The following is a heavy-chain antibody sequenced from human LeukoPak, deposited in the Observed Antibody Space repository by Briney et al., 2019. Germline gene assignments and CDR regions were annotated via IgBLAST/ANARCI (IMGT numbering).Heavy chain of an antibody. Sequence: GASVKVSCKASGGTFSSYAISWVRQAPGQGLEWMGGIIPIFGTANYAQKFQGRVTITTDESTSTAYMELSSLRSEDTAVYYCARGGGIVVVPAAIGGIWFDPWGQGTLVTVSS. CDR1: GGTFSSYA. D-gene: IGHD2-2*02. CDR3: ARGGGIVVVPAAIGGIWFDP. J-gene: IGHJ5*02. V-gene: IGHV1-69*05. CDR2: IIPIFGTA.